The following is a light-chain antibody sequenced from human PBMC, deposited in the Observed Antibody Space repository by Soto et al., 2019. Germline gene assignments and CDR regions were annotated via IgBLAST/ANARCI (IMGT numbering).Light chain of an antibody. J-gene: IGKJ4*01. CDR3: QQYNDLVT. CDR1: QSVSSSY. CDR2: GAS. V-gene: IGKV3-20*01. Sequence: EVVLTQSPGTLSLSPGERATLSCRASQSVSSSYLAWYQQKPGQAPRLLIYGASSRATGIPDRFSGSGSGTDFTLTISRLEPEDFAVYYCQQYNDLVTFGGGTKV.